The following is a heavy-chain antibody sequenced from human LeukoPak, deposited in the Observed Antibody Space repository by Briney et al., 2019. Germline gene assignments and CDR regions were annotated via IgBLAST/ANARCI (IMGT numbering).Heavy chain of an antibody. Sequence: GGSLRLSCAASGFTFSSYSMNWVRQAPGKGLEWVSVIFSGGSTYYADSVKGRFTISRDNSKNTLYLQMNSLRAEDTAVYYCARGGDGDYVTAFDYWGQGTLVTVSS. D-gene: IGHD4-17*01. J-gene: IGHJ4*02. CDR1: GFTFSSYS. CDR2: IFSGGST. V-gene: IGHV3-66*01. CDR3: ARGGDGDYVTAFDY.